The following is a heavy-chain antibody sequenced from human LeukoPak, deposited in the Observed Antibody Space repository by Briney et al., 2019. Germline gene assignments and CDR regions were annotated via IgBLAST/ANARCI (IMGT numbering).Heavy chain of an antibody. D-gene: IGHD3-10*01. CDR2: IYPGDSDT. J-gene: IGHJ4*02. CDR3: ARHRYGSGSGEVDY. V-gene: IGHV5-51*01. CDR1: GYSFTSNW. Sequence: GESLKISCETSGYSFTSNWIAWVRQKPGKGLEWMGIIYPGDSDTRYSPSFQGQVTISADKSISTAYLQWSSLKASDTAMYYCARHRYGSGSGEVDYWGQGTLVTVSS.